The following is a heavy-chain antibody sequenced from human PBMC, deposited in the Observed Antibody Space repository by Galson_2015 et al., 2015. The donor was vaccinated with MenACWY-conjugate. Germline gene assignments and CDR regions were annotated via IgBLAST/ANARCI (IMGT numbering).Heavy chain of an antibody. D-gene: IGHD3-22*01. J-gene: IGHJ5*02. CDR2: ISAYNGNT. V-gene: IGHV1-18*01. CDR1: GYTLTELS. CDR3: ARAPNSGYNWFDP. Sequence: SVKVSCKVSGYTLTELSMHWVRQAPGQGLEWMGWISAYNGNTNYAQKLQGRVTMTTDTSTSTAYMELRSLRSDDTAVYYCARAPNSGYNWFDPWGQGTLVTVSS.